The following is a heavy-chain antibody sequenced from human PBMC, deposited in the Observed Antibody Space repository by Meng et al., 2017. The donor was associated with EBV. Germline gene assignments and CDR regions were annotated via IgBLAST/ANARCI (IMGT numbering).Heavy chain of an antibody. CDR1: GYAFTSYI. D-gene: IGHD2-21*01. J-gene: IGHJ4*02. CDR3: VRGPPVGVPGPGDY. CDR2: INVGVGYT. Sequence: VRLVQSGAGGKNPGASVKVSCKASGYAFTSYILHWVRQAPGQRLEWMGWINVGVGYTKYSQKFQGRVTISSDTSATTGYMELSSLRSEDTAVYYCVRGPPVGVPGPGDYWGQGTLVTVSS. V-gene: IGHV1-3*01.